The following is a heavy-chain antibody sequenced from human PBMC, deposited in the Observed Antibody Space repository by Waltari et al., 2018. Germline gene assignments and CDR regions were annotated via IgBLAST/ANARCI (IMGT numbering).Heavy chain of an antibody. CDR2: IYYSGST. CDR1: GGSISSYY. Sequence: QVQLQESGPGLVKPSETLSLTCTVSGGSISSYYWSWIRQPPGKGLEWIGYIYYSGSTNYNPSLKSRVTISVDTSKNQFSLKLSSVTAADTAVYYCARLHDYGDFLDCWGQGTLVTVSS. J-gene: IGHJ4*02. D-gene: IGHD4-17*01. CDR3: ARLHDYGDFLDC. V-gene: IGHV4-59*01.